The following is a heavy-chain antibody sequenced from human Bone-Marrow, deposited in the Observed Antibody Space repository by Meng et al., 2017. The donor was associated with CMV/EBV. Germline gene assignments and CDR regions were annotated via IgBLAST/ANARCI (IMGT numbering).Heavy chain of an antibody. CDR1: GYTFTTYY. V-gene: IGHV1-69*05. D-gene: IGHD6-6*01. Sequence: SVKVSCKASGYTFTTYYIYWVRQAPGQGLEWMGGIIPIFGTANYAQKFQGRVTITTDESTSTAYMELSSLRSEDTAVYYCARTPEYSSSSFIHYYYYYGMDVWGQGTTVTVSS. J-gene: IGHJ6*02. CDR3: ARTPEYSSSSFIHYYYYYGMDV. CDR2: IIPIFGTA.